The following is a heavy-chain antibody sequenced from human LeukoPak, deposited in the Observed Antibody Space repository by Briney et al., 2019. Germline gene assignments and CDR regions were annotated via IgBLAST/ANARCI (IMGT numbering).Heavy chain of an antibody. CDR2: IFPADSDT. CDR3: ARFEGACSGGSCYSDY. V-gene: IGHV5-51*01. J-gene: IGHJ4*02. CDR1: GYRFTTYW. Sequence: GESLKISCRASGYRFTTYWIGWVRQMPGKGLEWMGVIFPADSDTRSSPSFQGQVTISADKSISTAYLQWSSLKASHTAMYNCARFEGACSGGSCYSDYWGQGTLVTVSS. D-gene: IGHD2-15*01.